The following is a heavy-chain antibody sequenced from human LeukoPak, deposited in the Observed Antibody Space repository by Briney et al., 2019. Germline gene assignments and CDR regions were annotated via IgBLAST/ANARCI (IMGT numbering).Heavy chain of an antibody. CDR3: ARDNRGSSWFDY. CDR1: GGSISNYY. Sequence: SETLSLTCTVSGGSISNYYWSWIRQPAGKGLEWIGRASTSGNTKYNPSLKSRVTMSIDTSKNQFSLKLSSVTAADTAVYYCARDNRGSSWFDYWGQGTLVTVSS. J-gene: IGHJ4*02. V-gene: IGHV4-4*07. D-gene: IGHD6-13*01. CDR2: ASTSGNT.